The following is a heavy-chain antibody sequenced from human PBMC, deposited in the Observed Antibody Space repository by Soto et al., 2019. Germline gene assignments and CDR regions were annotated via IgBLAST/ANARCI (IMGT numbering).Heavy chain of an antibody. J-gene: IGHJ4*02. D-gene: IGHD2-2*01. CDR2: INHSGST. V-gene: IGHV4-34*01. CDR3: ARAARFLLGYCSSTSCTFGGYFDY. CDR1: GGSFSGYY. Sequence: QVQLQQWGAGLLKPSETLSLTCAVYGGSFSGYYWSWIRQPPGKGLEWIGEINHSGSTNYHPSLMGRVTISVDTSKNQFSRKLSSVTAADTAVDYCARAARFLLGYCSSTSCTFGGYFDYWGQGTLVTVSS.